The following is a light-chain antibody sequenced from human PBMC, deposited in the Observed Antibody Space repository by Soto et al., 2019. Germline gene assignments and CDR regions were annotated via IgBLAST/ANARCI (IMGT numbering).Light chain of an antibody. CDR1: QSVNSDS. Sequence: IVLTQSPGTLSLSPGERATLSCKASQSVNSDSFAWYQHKPGQAPRLLIYATSTRATGIPDRFSGSGSGTEFTLTISKLETEDFAVYYCQHSATSPQTFGPGTKVEVK. CDR2: ATS. J-gene: IGKJ1*01. V-gene: IGKV3-20*01. CDR3: QHSATSPQT.